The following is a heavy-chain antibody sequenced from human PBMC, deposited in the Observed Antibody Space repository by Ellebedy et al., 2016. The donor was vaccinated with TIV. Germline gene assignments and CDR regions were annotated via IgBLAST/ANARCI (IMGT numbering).Heavy chain of an antibody. V-gene: IGHV3-23*01. D-gene: IGHD3-22*01. Sequence: GESLKISCAASGFTFSNYWMSWVRQAPGKGLEWVSGLSGSGDSTYYADSVKGRFTISRDNSKSTLYVQMNSLRAEDTAIYYCAKSGEDYYDSSGQGPFYGMDAWGQGTTVTVSS. J-gene: IGHJ6*02. CDR2: LSGSGDST. CDR3: AKSGEDYYDSSGQGPFYGMDA. CDR1: GFTFSNYW.